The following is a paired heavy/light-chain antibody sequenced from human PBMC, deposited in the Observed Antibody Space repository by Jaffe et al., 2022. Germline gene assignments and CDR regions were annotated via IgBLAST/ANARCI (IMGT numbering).Light chain of an antibody. Sequence: EIVLTQSPATLSLSPGERATLSCRASQSVGTYLAWYQHKPGQAPRLLVYDASTTATGIPARFSGSGSGTDFTLTISSLEPEDFAVYYCQHRANWPLTFGGGTTVEIK. CDR1: QSVGTY. V-gene: IGKV3-11*01. CDR2: DAS. CDR3: QHRANWPLT. J-gene: IGKJ4*01.
Heavy chain of an antibody. CDR3: TRFSAWNWFDF. CDR2: IGSSGNNI. D-gene: IGHD1-1*01. CDR1: GFAFGSYE. J-gene: IGHJ5*01. V-gene: IGHV3-48*03. Sequence: EVQLVESGGDLVQPGGSLRLSCAASGFAFGSYEMIWVRQAPGKGLEWVSYIGSSGNNIKYRDSVKGRFTIYRDNAKNSLYLQMSSLRVEDTALYYCTRFSAWNWFDFWGQGTRVTVAS.